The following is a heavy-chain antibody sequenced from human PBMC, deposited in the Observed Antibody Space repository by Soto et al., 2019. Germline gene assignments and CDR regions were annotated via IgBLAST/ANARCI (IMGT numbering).Heavy chain of an antibody. CDR1: GGSISSSSYY. Sequence: NPSETLSLTCTVSGGSISSSSYYWGWIRQPPGKGLEWIGSIYYSGSTYYNPSLKSRVTISVDTSKNQFSLKLSSVTAADTAVYYCARVRLGELSLVPAFDIWGQGTMVTVSS. V-gene: IGHV4-39*07. CDR3: ARVRLGELSLVPAFDI. D-gene: IGHD3-16*02. J-gene: IGHJ3*02. CDR2: IYYSGST.